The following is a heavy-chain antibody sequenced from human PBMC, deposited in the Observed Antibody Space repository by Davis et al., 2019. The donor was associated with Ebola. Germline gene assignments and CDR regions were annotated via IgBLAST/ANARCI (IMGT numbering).Heavy chain of an antibody. CDR2: INPHNGNP. D-gene: IGHD1-1*01. Sequence: AASVTVSCKASGYTFTSSGITWVRQAPGQGLEWMGWINPHNGNPNYAQNVQGRVTMTTDTSTSTAYMEVGILRSDDTAVYYCARAQFPTTSDHWGQGTLVTVSS. V-gene: IGHV1-18*04. CDR1: GYTFTSSG. J-gene: IGHJ4*02. CDR3: ARAQFPTTSDH.